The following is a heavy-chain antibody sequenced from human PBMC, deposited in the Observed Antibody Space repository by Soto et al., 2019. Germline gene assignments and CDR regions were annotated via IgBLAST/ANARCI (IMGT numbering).Heavy chain of an antibody. D-gene: IGHD6-19*01. CDR1: GFNFRNYG. CDR2: VSKSDYT. CDR3: AREDSIIIPAVADF. J-gene: IGHJ4*02. V-gene: IGHV3-21*01. Sequence: GGSLRLACAVSGFNFRNYGINWVRQGPGKGLEWVSSVSKSDYTYYSESVKGRFTVSRDNAKNSVSLQMNNLRAEDTAVYYCAREDSIIIPAVADFWGQGTLVTVSS.